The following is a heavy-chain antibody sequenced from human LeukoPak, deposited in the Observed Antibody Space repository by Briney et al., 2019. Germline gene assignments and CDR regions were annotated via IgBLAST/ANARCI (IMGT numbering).Heavy chain of an antibody. CDR2: INPNSGGT. D-gene: IGHD6-13*01. CDR3: ARISAAAGPGVVYFDY. V-gene: IGHV1-2*02. CDR1: GYTFTGYY. J-gene: IGHJ4*02. Sequence: ASVKVSCKASGYTFTGYYMHWVRQAPGQGLEWMGWINPNSGGTNYAQKFQGRVTMTRDTSISTAYMELSRLRSDDTAVYYCARISAAAGPGVVYFDYWGQGTLVTVSS.